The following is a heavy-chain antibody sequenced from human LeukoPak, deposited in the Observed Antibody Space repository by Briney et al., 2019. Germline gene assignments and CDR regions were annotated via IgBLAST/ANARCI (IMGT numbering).Heavy chain of an antibody. D-gene: IGHD3-9*01. CDR2: ISSSSSYI. CDR1: GFTFSSYS. CDR3: ASSGLGYDILTGYYPVDY. Sequence: GGSLRLSCAASGFTFSSYSMNWVRQAPGKGLEWVSSISSSSSYIYYADSVKGRFTISRDNAKNSLYLQMNSLRAEDAAVYYCASSGLGYDILTGYYPVDYWGQGTLVTVSS. J-gene: IGHJ4*02. V-gene: IGHV3-21*01.